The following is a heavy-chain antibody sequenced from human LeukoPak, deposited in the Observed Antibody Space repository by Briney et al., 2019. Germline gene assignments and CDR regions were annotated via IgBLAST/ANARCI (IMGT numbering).Heavy chain of an antibody. CDR2: INAGNGNT. D-gene: IGHD6-19*01. V-gene: IGHV1-3*03. CDR1: GYTFTSYA. Sequence: ASVKVSCKASGYTFTSYAMHWVRQAPGQRLEWMGWINAGNGNTKYSQEFQGRVTITRDTSASTAYMELSSLRSEDTAVYYCAREKQWLFNVGFDYWGQGTLVTVSS. J-gene: IGHJ4*02. CDR3: AREKQWLFNVGFDY.